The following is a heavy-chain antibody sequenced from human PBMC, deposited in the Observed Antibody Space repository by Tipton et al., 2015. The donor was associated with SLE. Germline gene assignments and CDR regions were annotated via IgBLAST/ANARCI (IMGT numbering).Heavy chain of an antibody. Sequence: LRLSCTVSGGSISSSSYYLGWIRQPPGKGLEWIGSFYYCGSTYYNPPLKSRVTLSVDTAKNQFSLKLSSVTAADTAVYYCARLAGYCSGGSCSEYFQHWGQGTLVTVSS. CDR3: ARLAGYCSGGSCSEYFQH. D-gene: IGHD2-15*01. V-gene: IGHV4-39*07. J-gene: IGHJ1*01. CDR2: FYYCGST. CDR1: GGSISSSSYY.